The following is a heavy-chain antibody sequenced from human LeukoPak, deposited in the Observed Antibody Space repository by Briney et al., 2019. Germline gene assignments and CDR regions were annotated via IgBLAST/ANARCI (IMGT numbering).Heavy chain of an antibody. CDR1: VGSISISTSY. V-gene: IGHV4-39*01. J-gene: IGHJ4*02. Sequence: PSETLSLTCSVSVGSISISTSYSGWIRQPPGKGLEWIGTIYYSGSTYYNPSLKSRVTISVDTSKNQFSLKLGSVTAADTAVYYCARQTYGSGSYYNLDCWGQGTLVTVSS. CDR2: IYYSGST. CDR3: ARQTYGSGSYYNLDC. D-gene: IGHD3-10*01.